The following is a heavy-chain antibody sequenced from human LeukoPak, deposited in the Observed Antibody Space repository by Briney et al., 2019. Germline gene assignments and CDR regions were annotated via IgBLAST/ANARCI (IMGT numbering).Heavy chain of an antibody. CDR3: ARARPVEVTGDDAFDI. Sequence: SETLSLTCTVSGGSISNKYWSWIRQPPGKGLEWIGYIYYSGSTNYNPSLKSRVTILVDTSKNQFSLKLSSVTAADTAVYFCARARPVEVTGDDAFDIWGQGTMVTVSS. V-gene: IGHV4-59*01. J-gene: IGHJ3*02. CDR2: IYYSGST. CDR1: GGSISNKY. D-gene: IGHD2-21*02.